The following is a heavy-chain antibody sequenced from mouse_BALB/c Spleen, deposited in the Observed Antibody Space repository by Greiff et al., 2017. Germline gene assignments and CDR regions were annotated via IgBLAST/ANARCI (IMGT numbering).Heavy chain of an antibody. J-gene: IGHJ4*01. CDR2: INPSSGYT. Sequence: VQLQESGAELARPGASVKMSCKASGYTFTSYTMHWVKQRPGQGLEWIGYINPSSGYTNYNQKFKDKATLTADKSSSTAYMQLSSLTSEDSAVYYCANHGDYYAMDYWGQGTSVTVSS. V-gene: IGHV1-4*01. CDR3: ANHGDYYAMDY. CDR1: GYTFTSYT.